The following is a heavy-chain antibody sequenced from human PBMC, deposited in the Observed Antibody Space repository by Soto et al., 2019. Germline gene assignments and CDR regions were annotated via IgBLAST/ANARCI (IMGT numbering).Heavy chain of an antibody. J-gene: IGHJ4*02. CDR1: GFTLSSYW. CDR2: INSDGSST. D-gene: IGHD3-22*01. CDR3: ARDPGTGYYDSSGYYYD. Sequence: EVQLVESGGGLVQPGGSLRLSCAASGFTLSSYWMHWVRQAPGKGLVWVSRINSDGSSTSYADSVKGRFTIFRDNAKNTLYLQMNSLRAEDTAVYYCARDPGTGYYDSSGYYYDWGQGTLVTVSS. V-gene: IGHV3-74*01.